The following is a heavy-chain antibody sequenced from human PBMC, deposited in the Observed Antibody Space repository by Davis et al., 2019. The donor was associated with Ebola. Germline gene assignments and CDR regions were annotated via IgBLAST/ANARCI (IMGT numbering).Heavy chain of an antibody. CDR1: GYSFTSYW. D-gene: IGHD3-22*01. CDR3: ARHRRYYYDSSGYYEPQELDY. J-gene: IGHJ4*02. CDR2: IDPSDSYT. V-gene: IGHV5-10-1*01. Sequence: GESLKISCKGSGYSFTSYWISWVRQMPGKGLEWMGRIDPSDSYTNYSPSFQGHVTISADKSISTAYLQWSSLKASDTAMYYCARHRRYYYDSSGYYEPQELDYWGQGTLVTVSS.